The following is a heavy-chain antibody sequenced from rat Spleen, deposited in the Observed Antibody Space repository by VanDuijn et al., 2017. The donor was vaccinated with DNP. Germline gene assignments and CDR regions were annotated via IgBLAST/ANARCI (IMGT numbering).Heavy chain of an antibody. J-gene: IGHJ2*01. CDR3: ARWTRYFDY. CDR2: ISYSGST. D-gene: IGHD1-7*01. Sequence: VQHQESAAGVVKPTQSRLLTCSVTGHFLTSSYWGWVRKFPGNKLEYIGHISYSGSTNYNPSLKSRLSITRDTSKNHFLLHLNSVTTEDTATYYCARWTRYFDYWGQGVMVTVSS. V-gene: IGHV3-1*01. CDR1: GHFLTSSY.